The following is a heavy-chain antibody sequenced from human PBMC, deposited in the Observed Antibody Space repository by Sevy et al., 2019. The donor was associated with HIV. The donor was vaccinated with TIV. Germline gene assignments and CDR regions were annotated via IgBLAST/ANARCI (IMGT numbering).Heavy chain of an antibody. Sequence: SETLSLTCTVSGGSITSLYWNWIRQPPGKGLEWIANIYYNGHINYNPSLKSRITLSLDTSKNQFSLRLSSVAAADTAMYYCAGENAWGRGYSWGQGTLVTVSS. CDR3: AGENAWGRGYS. CDR2: IYYNGHI. J-gene: IGHJ4*02. CDR1: GGSITSLY. V-gene: IGHV4-59*08. D-gene: IGHD1-26*01.